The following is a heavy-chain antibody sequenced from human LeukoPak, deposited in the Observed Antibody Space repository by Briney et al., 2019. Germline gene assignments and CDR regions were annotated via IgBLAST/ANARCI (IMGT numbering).Heavy chain of an antibody. CDR1: GGSISSYY. D-gene: IGHD7-27*01. Sequence: SETLSLTCTVSGGSISSYYWSWIRQPPGKGLEWIGYIYYSGSTNYNPSLKSRATISVDTSKNQFSLKLSSVTAADTAVYYCARDGFWGHAFDIWGQGTMVTVSS. V-gene: IGHV4-59*01. J-gene: IGHJ3*02. CDR3: ARDGFWGHAFDI. CDR2: IYYSGST.